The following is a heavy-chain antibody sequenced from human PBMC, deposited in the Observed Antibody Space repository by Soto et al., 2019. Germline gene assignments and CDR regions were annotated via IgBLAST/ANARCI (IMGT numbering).Heavy chain of an antibody. J-gene: IGHJ3*02. CDR2: IYPGDSDT. CDR1: GYSFTSYW. CDR3: ARSLLISRRGPQGAFDI. D-gene: IGHD2-8*01. Sequence: PGESLKISCKGSGYSFTSYWIGWVRQMPGKGLEWMGIIYPGDSDTRYSPSFQGQVTISADKSISTAYLQWSSLKASDTAMYYCARSLLISRRGPQGAFDIWGQGTMVTVSS. V-gene: IGHV5-51*01.